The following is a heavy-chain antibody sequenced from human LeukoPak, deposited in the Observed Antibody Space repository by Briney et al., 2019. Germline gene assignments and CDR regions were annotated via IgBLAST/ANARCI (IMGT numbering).Heavy chain of an antibody. D-gene: IGHD3-9*01. J-gene: IGHJ6*02. V-gene: IGHV3-23*01. CDR1: GFTFSSYA. CDR2: ISGSGGST. CDR3: SRPCLDV. Sequence: PGGSLRLSCAASGFTFSSYAMSWVRQAPGKGLEWVSAISGSGGSTYYADSVKGRFTISRDNSKNTLYLQMNSLRAEDAAVLTGSRPCLDVWGQGTTVTVSS.